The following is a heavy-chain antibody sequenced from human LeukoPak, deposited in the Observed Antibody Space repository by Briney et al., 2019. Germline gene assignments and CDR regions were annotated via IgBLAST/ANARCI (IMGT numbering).Heavy chain of an antibody. V-gene: IGHV3-21*01. Sequence: GGSLRLSCAASGFTFTNYAMSWVRQAPGKGLEWVSSISSTSSLIWSADSLKGRFTISRDNAKNSLYLQMDSLRAEDTAVYYCARYNSGWNDYWGQGSPVTVSS. CDR2: ISSTSSLI. CDR3: ARYNSGWNDY. D-gene: IGHD6-19*01. J-gene: IGHJ4*02. CDR1: GFTFTNYA.